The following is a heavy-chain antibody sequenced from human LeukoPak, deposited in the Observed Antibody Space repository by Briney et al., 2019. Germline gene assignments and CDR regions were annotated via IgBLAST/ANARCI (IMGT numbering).Heavy chain of an antibody. D-gene: IGHD1-1*01. Sequence: PSQTLSLTCTVSGGSISGGSYYWTWIRQPAGKGLEWMGRIFGGGRPNYNPSLKSRLTISADTSKNQFSLKLNSVTAADTAVYYCARDRLGTYWYFDLWGRGTLVTVSS. CDR1: GGSISGGSYY. V-gene: IGHV4-61*02. CDR2: IFGGGRP. J-gene: IGHJ2*01. CDR3: ARDRLGTYWYFDL.